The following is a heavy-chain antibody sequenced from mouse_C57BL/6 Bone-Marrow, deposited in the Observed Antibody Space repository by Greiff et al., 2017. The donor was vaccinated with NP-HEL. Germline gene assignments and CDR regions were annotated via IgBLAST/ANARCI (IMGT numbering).Heavy chain of an antibody. J-gene: IGHJ3*01. CDR3: ARSEWLLRKAWFAY. Sequence: EVQGVESGAELVKPGASVKLSCTASGFNIKDYYMHWVKQRTEQGLEWIGRIDPEDGETKYAPKFQGKATITADTSSNTAYLQLSSLTSEDTAVYYCARSEWLLRKAWFAYWGQGTLVTVSA. V-gene: IGHV14-2*01. CDR2: IDPEDGET. D-gene: IGHD2-3*01. CDR1: GFNIKDYY.